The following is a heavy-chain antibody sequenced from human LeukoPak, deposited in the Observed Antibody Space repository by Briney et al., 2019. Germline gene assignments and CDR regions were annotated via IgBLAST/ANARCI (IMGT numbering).Heavy chain of an antibody. CDR2: IYSDNT. CDR1: GFTFSSYA. Sequence: GGSLRLSCAASGFTFSSYAMSWVRQAPGKGLEWVAFIYSDNTHYSDSVKGRFTISRDNSKNSLYLQMNSLRAEDTAVYYCARRAGAYSHPYDYWGQGTLVTVSS. J-gene: IGHJ4*02. D-gene: IGHD4/OR15-4a*01. V-gene: IGHV3-66*04. CDR3: ARRAGAYSHPYDY.